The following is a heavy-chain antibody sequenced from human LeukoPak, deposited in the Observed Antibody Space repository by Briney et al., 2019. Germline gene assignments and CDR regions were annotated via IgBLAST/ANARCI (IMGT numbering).Heavy chain of an antibody. D-gene: IGHD5-18*01. CDR3: AEGYSSLDY. V-gene: IGHV4-39*01. J-gene: IGHJ4*02. Sequence: SETLSLTCTVSGGSISTDTYYWGWIRQSPGMGLEWIGIIHHSGTTYYNPSLRSRVTISVDTSKNQFSLKLNSVTAADTAVYYCAEGYSSLDYWGQGSLVTVSS. CDR1: GGSISTDTYY. CDR2: IHHSGTT.